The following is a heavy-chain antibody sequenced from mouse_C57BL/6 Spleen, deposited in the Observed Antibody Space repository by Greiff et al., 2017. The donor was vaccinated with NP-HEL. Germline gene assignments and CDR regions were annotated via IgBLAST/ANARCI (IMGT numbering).Heavy chain of an antibody. CDR3: ARYGDYAMDY. J-gene: IGHJ4*01. V-gene: IGHV7-3*01. CDR2: IRNKANGYTT. Sequence: EVKLVESGGGLVQPGGSLSLSCAASGFTFTDYYMSWVRQPPGKALGWLGFIRNKANGYTTEYSASVKGRFTISRDNSQSILYLQMNALRAEDSATYYCARYGDYAMDYWGQGTSVTVAS. CDR1: GFTFTDYY.